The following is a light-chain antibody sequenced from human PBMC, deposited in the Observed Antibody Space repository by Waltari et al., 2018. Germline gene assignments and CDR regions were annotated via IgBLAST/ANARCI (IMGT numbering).Light chain of an antibody. V-gene: IGKV1-NL1*01. CDR2: RTS. CDR1: QGIGNI. CDR3: QQTYYYPIT. J-gene: IGKJ3*01. Sequence: DIQMTQSPSSLSASVGDTVTITCQTSQGIGNILNWYQQKPGKAPKLLIYRTSNLQNGIPSRFSGSGSGTDFTLTISSLQPDDFATYYCQQTYYYPITFGPGPYLDI.